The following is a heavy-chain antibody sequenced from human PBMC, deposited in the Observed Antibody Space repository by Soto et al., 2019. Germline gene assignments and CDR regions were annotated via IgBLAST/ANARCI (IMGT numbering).Heavy chain of an antibody. CDR3: ARVRYFDWLSFDY. V-gene: IGHV4-4*02. CDR1: GGSISSSNW. Sequence: PSETLSLTCAVSGGSISSSNWWSWVRQPPGKGLEWIGYIYYSGSTNYNPSLKSRVTISVDTSKNQFSLKLSSVTAADTAVYYCARVRYFDWLSFDYWGQGTLVTVSS. D-gene: IGHD3-9*01. CDR2: IYYSGST. J-gene: IGHJ4*02.